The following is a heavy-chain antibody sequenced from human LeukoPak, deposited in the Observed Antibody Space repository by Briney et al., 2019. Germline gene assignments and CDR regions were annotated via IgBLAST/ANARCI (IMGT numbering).Heavy chain of an antibody. CDR1: GYTFTGYY. Sequence: ASVKVSCKASGYTFTGYYMHWVRQAPGQGLEWMGWINPNSGGTNYAQKFQGRVTMTRDTSISTAYMELSRLRSDDTAVYYCARPWELLPTGAFDIWGQGTVVTVSS. CDR3: ARPWELLPTGAFDI. J-gene: IGHJ3*02. D-gene: IGHD1-26*01. V-gene: IGHV1-2*02. CDR2: INPNSGGT.